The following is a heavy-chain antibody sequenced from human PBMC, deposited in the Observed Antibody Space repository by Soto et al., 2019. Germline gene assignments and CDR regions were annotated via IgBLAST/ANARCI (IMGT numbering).Heavy chain of an antibody. D-gene: IGHD2-2*01. CDR3: ADLSLGYCSSTTCPPDY. Sequence: QVQLVQSGAEVKKPGSSVKVSCKASGGPFNTYAISWVRQAPGQGLEWMGGIIPVFGRVSYAQKFQGRVTITADDATSTAYIELSSLRSDDTAIYYCADLSLGYCSSTTCPPDYWGQGTLVTVSS. V-gene: IGHV1-69*12. CDR1: GGPFNTYA. CDR2: IIPVFGRV. J-gene: IGHJ4*02.